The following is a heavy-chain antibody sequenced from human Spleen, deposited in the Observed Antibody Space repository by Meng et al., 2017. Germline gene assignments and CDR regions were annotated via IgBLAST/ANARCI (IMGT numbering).Heavy chain of an antibody. J-gene: IGHJ4*02. CDR1: GGSFRGYC. V-gene: IGHV4-34*01. D-gene: IGHD4-17*01. Sequence: QVQVQQWGAGLLKPSETLSLTCGVYGGSFRGYCWSWSRQPPGKGLEWIGEINHSGGTKYKPSLKSRFTMSVDMSKNQFSLRMSSVTAADTAVYYCAVRLRNYFDYWGQGTLVTVSS. CDR2: INHSGGT. CDR3: AVRLRNYFDY.